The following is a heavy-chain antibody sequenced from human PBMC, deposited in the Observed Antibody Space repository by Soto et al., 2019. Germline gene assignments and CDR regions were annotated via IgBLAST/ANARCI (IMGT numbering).Heavy chain of an antibody. D-gene: IGHD6-25*01. CDR3: GGCKKSGWHLNWFDS. Sequence: SETLSLTCTVSGGSISSYSWSWIRQPPGKGLEWIGNIYYSGSTNYNPSLKSRVTISVDTSKNQFSLKLSSVTAADTAVYYCGGCKKSGWHLNWFDSSGQGTLVPVSS. V-gene: IGHV4-59*01. CDR1: GGSISSYS. J-gene: IGHJ5*01. CDR2: IYYSGST.